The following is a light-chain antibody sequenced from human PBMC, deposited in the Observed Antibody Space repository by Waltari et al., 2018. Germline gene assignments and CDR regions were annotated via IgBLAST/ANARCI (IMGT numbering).Light chain of an antibody. Sequence: QSALTQPRSVSGSPGQAVTISCPGTSSAVGGYNFFSWYQQHPGKAPKLMIYDVTKRPSGVPDRFSGSKSGNTASLTISGLQAEDEADYYCCSYAGSYTYVFGTGTKVTVL. CDR3: CSYAGSYTYV. CDR2: DVT. CDR1: SSAVGGYNF. V-gene: IGLV2-11*01. J-gene: IGLJ1*01.